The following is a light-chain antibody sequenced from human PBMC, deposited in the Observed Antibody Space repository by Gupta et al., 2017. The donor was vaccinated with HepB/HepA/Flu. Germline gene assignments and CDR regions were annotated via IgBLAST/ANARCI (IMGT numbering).Light chain of an antibody. V-gene: IGLV7-43*01. Sequence: QTVVTQEPSLTVSPGGTVTPTWASSTGAVTSGHHPTWFQQKPGQPPSAIIYDIFNKHSWTPARFSGTLLGDKAALTLSGVQPEDEAEYYCLHDYSAYNFIFVFGGGTKLTVL. J-gene: IGLJ3*02. CDR2: DIF. CDR3: LHDYSAYNFIFV. CDR1: TGAVTSGHH.